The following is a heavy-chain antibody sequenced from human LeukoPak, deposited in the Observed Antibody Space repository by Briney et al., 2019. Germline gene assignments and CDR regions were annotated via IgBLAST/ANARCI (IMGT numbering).Heavy chain of an antibody. J-gene: IGHJ4*02. CDR1: GGSISSSSYY. CDR2: IYYSGST. Sequence: SETLSLTCTVSGGSISSSSYYWGWIRQPPGKGLEWIGSIYYSGSTYYNPSLKSRVTISVDTSKNQFSLKLSSVTAADTAVYYCARWGGYYPYYFDYWGQGTLVTVSS. CDR3: ARWGGYYPYYFDY. D-gene: IGHD3-3*01. V-gene: IGHV4-39*07.